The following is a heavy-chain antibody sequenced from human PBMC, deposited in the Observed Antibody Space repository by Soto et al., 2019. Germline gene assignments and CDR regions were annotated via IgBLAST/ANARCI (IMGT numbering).Heavy chain of an antibody. CDR1: GYSISSGYY. CDR3: ARGRWLQLIYFDY. Sequence: PSATRSLTCAVSGYSISSGYYWSWIRHPPGKGLEWIGCIYYSGSTNYNPSLKSRVTISVDTSKNQFSLNLRSVTAADTAVYYCARGRWLQLIYFDYWGQGTLVTVSS. J-gene: IGHJ4*02. D-gene: IGHD5-12*01. V-gene: IGHV4-61*01. CDR2: IYYSGST.